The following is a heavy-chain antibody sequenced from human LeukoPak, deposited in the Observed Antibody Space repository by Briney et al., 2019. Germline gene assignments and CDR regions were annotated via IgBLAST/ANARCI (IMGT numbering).Heavy chain of an antibody. CDR3: ARDSDYVWGSYRYFDY. V-gene: IGHV1-2*02. D-gene: IGHD3-16*02. CDR1: GYTFTGYY. Sequence: ASVKVSCKASGYTFTGYYMHWVRQAPGQGLEWMGWINPNSGGTNYAQKFQGRVTMTRDTSISTAYMELSRLRSDDTAVYYCARDSDYVWGSYRYFDYRGQGTLVTVSS. CDR2: INPNSGGT. J-gene: IGHJ4*02.